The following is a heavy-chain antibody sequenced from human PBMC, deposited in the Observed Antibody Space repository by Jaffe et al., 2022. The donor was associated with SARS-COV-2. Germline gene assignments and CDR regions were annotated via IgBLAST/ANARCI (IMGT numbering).Heavy chain of an antibody. CDR2: ISSSSRYI. J-gene: IGHJ5*02. V-gene: IGHV3-21*06. CDR1: GFTFSGYS. D-gene: IGHD2-8*01. Sequence: EVQLVESGGGLVKSGGSLRLSCAASGFTFSGYSMNWVRQAPGKGLEWVSSISSSSRYIYSADSLKGRFTISRDNAKNSLYLQMNSLRAEDTALYYCARGGSGTDGVSFSWGQGTLVTVSS. CDR3: ARGGSGTDGVSFS.